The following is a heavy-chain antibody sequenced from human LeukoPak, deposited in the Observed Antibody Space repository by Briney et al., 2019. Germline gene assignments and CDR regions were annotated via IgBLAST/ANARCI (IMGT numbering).Heavy chain of an antibody. Sequence: ASVKVSCKASGYTFTSYGISWVRQALGQGLEWMGWISAYNGNTNYAQKLQGRVTMTRDTSTSTVYMELSSLRSEDTAVYYCARVRSGSYGDFDYWGQGTLVTVSS. CDR3: ARVRSGSYGDFDY. V-gene: IGHV1-18*01. D-gene: IGHD1-26*01. J-gene: IGHJ4*02. CDR1: GYTFTSYG. CDR2: ISAYNGNT.